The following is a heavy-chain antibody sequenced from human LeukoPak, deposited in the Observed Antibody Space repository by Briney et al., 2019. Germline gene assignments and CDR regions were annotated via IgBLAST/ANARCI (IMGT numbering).Heavy chain of an antibody. J-gene: IGHJ4*02. CDR2: ISSGGDTT. CDR3: ARDRGYFDN. Sequence: GGSLRLSCAASGFTFSSYEMNWVRQAPGKGLDWVSYISSGGDTTYYADSVKGRFTISRDNVQNSLYLQMNSLRAEDTAMYYCARDRGYFDNWGQGTLVTVSS. V-gene: IGHV3-48*03. CDR1: GFTFSSYE.